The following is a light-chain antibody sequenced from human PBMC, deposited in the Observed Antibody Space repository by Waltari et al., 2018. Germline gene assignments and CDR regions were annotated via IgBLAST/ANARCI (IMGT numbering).Light chain of an antibody. CDR2: DAS. CDR3: QQRSDWPPLT. V-gene: IGKV3-11*01. CDR1: QSVNS. J-gene: IGKJ4*01. Sequence: EIILTQSPATLSLSPGERATLPCRASQSVNSLAWYQQKPGQAPRLLIYDASYRATGIPARFSGSGSGTDFTLTISSLETEDFAVYYCQQRSDWPPLTFGGGTKVEVK.